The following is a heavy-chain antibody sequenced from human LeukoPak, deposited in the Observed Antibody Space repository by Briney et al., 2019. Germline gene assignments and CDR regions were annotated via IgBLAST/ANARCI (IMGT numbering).Heavy chain of an antibody. CDR2: INTNTGNP. CDR1: GGTFSSYA. Sequence: ASVKVSCKASGGTFSSYAISWVRQAPGQGLEWMGCINTNTGNPTYAQGFPGRFVFYLHTSVSTAYLQISSLKAEDTAVYYCARDPADILTGYYTDYGGQGTLVTVSS. CDR3: ARDPADILTGYYTDY. D-gene: IGHD3-9*01. V-gene: IGHV7-4-1*02. J-gene: IGHJ4*02.